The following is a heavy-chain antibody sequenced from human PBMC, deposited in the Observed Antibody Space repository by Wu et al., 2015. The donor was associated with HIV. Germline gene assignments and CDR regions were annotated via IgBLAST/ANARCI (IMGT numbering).Heavy chain of an antibody. CDR2: IIPVFGTT. D-gene: IGHD3-10*01. Sequence: QVQLVQSGAEVKKPGSSVKVSCKASGGSFSNYAITWVRQAPGQGLDWVGGIIPVFGTTTYAQKFQGRVTITTDESTRTAYMELSSLRSEDTAIYYCAKVVSSRGSGSNLSLLGWFDPWGQGTLVAVSS. CDR3: AKVVSSRGSGSNLSLLGWFDP. V-gene: IGHV1-69*05. CDR1: GGSFSNYA. J-gene: IGHJ5*02.